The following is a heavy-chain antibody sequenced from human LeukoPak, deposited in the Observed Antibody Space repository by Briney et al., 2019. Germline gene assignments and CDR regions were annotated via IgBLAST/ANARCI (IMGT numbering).Heavy chain of an antibody. CDR1: GFTFSRFF. J-gene: IGHJ4*02. CDR3: ARYFRGSPNYYNDY. D-gene: IGHD3-9*01. Sequence: PGGSLRLSCAASGFTFSRFFMTWARQVPGKGLEWVANIKEGGSETFHADAVRGRFTISRDNAENSVYLQMNSLRVEDTAVYYCARYFRGSPNYYNDYWGQGTLVTVSS. CDR2: IKEGGSET. V-gene: IGHV3-7*01.